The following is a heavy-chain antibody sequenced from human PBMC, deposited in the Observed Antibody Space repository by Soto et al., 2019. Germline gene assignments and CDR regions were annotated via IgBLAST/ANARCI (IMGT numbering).Heavy chain of an antibody. CDR3: ARDLGSQQWFFDN. V-gene: IGHV4-31*03. J-gene: IGHJ4*02. CDR2: ISYSGST. CDR1: GVSISSGAYY. Sequence: SETLSLTCTVSGVSISSGAYYWSWIRQLPGKGLEWIGYISYSGSTDHNPSLKSRVSMSMDTSKNQVSLKLSSMAAADTAMYYCARDLGSQQWFFDNWGQGSLVTVS. D-gene: IGHD3-22*01.